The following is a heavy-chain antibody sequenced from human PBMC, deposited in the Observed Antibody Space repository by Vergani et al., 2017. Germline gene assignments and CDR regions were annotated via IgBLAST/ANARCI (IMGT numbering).Heavy chain of an antibody. CDR1: GGSISSSSYY. D-gene: IGHD6-19*01. CDR2: IYYSGST. J-gene: IGHJ4*02. CDR3: ARGTAVAGTPLDY. V-gene: IGHV4-39*07. Sequence: QVQLQQWGAGLVKPSETLSLTCTVSGGSISSSSYYWGWIRQPPGKGLEWIGSIYYSGSTYYNPSLKSRVTISVDTSKNQFSLKLSSVTAADTAVYYCARGTAVAGTPLDYWGQGTLVTVSS.